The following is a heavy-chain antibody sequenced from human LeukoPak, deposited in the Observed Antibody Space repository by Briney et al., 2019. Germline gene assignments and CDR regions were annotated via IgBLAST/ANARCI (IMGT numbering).Heavy chain of an antibody. CDR2: ISSTDGGT. CDR3: AKATGGTNTPFDY. CDR1: GFTFSSYA. V-gene: IGHV3-23*01. J-gene: IGHJ4*02. Sequence: GGSLRLSCAASGFTFSSYAMSWVRQAPRKGLEWVSRISSTDGGTRYADSVKGRFTISRDNSKNTLYLQMNSLRAEDTAIYYCAKATGGTNTPFDYWGQGTLVIVSS. D-gene: IGHD1-26*01.